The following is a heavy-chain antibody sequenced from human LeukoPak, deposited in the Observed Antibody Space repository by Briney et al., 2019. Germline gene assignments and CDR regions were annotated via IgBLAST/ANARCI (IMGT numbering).Heavy chain of an antibody. D-gene: IGHD1-26*01. CDR3: ARHPSSYSNFDN. Sequence: PSETLSLTCSVSGGSISSSSSYWGWIRQPPGKGLEWIGSIYYSGSTYYSPSLKSRVTISVDTSKNQFSLKLSSVTAADTALYYRARHPSSYSNFDNWGQGTLVTVSS. CDR2: IYYSGST. CDR1: GGSISSSSSY. V-gene: IGHV4-39*01. J-gene: IGHJ4*02.